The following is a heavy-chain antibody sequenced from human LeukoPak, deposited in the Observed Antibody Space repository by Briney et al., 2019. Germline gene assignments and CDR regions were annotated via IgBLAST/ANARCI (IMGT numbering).Heavy chain of an antibody. Sequence: QPGRSLRLSCAASGFSFADATMHWVRQVPGKGLEWVSGINWNSGTMGYADSVKGRFTVSRDNAKNSLYLQMSSLKTEDTALYYCAKDPYMDVWGKGTTVTVSS. CDR2: INWNSGTM. CDR3: AKDPYMDV. V-gene: IGHV3-9*01. J-gene: IGHJ6*03. CDR1: GFSFADAT.